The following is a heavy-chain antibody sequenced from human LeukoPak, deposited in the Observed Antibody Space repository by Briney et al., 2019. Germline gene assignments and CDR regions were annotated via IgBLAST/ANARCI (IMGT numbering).Heavy chain of an antibody. J-gene: IGHJ4*02. D-gene: IGHD5-18*01. Sequence: PVGSLRLSCAASAFTFCTYSMNWVRQAPGEGLEWVSSISSSSSYTYSADSVKGRFTISIDNAKNSLYLQMNSLRAEDTAVYYCARAEGIQLWSFDYWGQGTLVTVSS. CDR2: ISSSSSYT. V-gene: IGHV3-21*01. CDR1: AFTFCTYS. CDR3: ARAEGIQLWSFDY.